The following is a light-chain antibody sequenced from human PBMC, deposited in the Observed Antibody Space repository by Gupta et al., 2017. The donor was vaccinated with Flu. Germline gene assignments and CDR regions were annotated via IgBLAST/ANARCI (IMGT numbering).Light chain of an antibody. CDR1: SSDVGAYNY. Sequence: QSALTQPASVSGSPGQSITLSCTGTSSDVGAYNYVSWYQQHPGEAPRLMIYEVSYRPSGISNRFSGSKPGNTASLTISGLRAEDEADYYCSSYTGSGTVFGGGTKVAVL. CDR3: SSYTGSGTV. CDR2: EVS. J-gene: IGLJ3*02. V-gene: IGLV2-14*01.